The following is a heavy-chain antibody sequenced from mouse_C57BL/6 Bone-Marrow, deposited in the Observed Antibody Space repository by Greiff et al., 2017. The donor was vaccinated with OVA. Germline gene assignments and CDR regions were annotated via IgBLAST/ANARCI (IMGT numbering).Heavy chain of an antibody. CDR3: ARVITTVVATGAMDY. CDR2: IYPRSGNT. J-gene: IGHJ4*01. CDR1: GYTFTSYG. D-gene: IGHD1-1*01. V-gene: IGHV1-81*01. Sequence: QVQLQQSGAELARPGASVKLSCKASGYTFTSYGISWVKQRTGQGLEWIGEIYPRSGNTYYNEKFKGKATLNADESCSTAYLELRILTSEDSAVYFCARVITTVVATGAMDYWGQGTSVTVSS.